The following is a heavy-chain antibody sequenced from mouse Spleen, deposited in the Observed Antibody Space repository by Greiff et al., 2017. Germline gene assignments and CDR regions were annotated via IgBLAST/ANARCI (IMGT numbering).Heavy chain of an antibody. CDR1: GFTFSDYG. D-gene: IGHD2-1*01. Sequence: EVKLVESGGGLVKPGGSLKLSCAASGFTFSDYGMHWVRQAPEKGLEWVAYISSGSSTIYYADTVKGRFTISRDNAKNTLFLQMTSLRSEDTAMYYCARPGGNHAWFAYWGQGTLVTVSA. J-gene: IGHJ3*01. CDR2: ISSGSSTI. CDR3: ARPGGNHAWFAY. V-gene: IGHV5-17*01.